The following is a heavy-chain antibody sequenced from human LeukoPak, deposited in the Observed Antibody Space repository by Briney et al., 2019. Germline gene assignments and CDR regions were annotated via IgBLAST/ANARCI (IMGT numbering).Heavy chain of an antibody. Sequence: ASVKASCKTSGYTFTSYAIQWVRQAPGQRLEWMGWINAGNGNTKYSQKFQGRVTITRDTSATTAYMELSTLRSEDTAVYYCAREHDFWSPYAFDIWGQGTMVTVSS. CDR3: AREHDFWSPYAFDI. J-gene: IGHJ3*02. V-gene: IGHV1-3*01. CDR2: INAGNGNT. CDR1: GYTFTSYA. D-gene: IGHD3-3*01.